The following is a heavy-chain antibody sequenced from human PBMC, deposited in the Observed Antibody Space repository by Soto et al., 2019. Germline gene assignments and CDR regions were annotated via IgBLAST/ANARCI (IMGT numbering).Heavy chain of an antibody. D-gene: IGHD5-18*01. CDR1: GYTFTSYG. Sequence: QVQLVQSGGEWKKPGASVKVSCKASGYTFTSYGISWVRQAPGQGLEWMGWINAYNGNTNYAQKGQGRVTMTTDTSPSTAYMELRSLSSDDTAVYYCARAVGYGLIEGWGQGTLVSVSS. V-gene: IGHV1-18*01. CDR2: INAYNGNT. CDR3: ARAVGYGLIEG. J-gene: IGHJ4*02.